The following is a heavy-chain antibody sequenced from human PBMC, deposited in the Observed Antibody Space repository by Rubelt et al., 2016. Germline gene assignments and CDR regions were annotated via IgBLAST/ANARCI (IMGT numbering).Heavy chain of an antibody. CDR2: ISGSGGAT. Sequence: SRGGLVQPGGSLRVSCAASGFTFSRYAMNWVRQAPGKGLEWVSYISGSGGATYYADSVKGRFTISRDNSKNTVFLQMNSLRAEDTAVYYCARVACSSTCLVDYWGQGTLVTVSS. D-gene: IGHD2-2*01. CDR3: ARVACSSTCLVDY. V-gene: IGHV3-23*01. CDR1: GFTFSRYA. J-gene: IGHJ4*02.